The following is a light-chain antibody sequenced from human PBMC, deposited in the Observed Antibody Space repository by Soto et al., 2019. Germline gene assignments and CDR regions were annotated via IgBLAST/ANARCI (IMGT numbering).Light chain of an antibody. CDR1: QSISSW. J-gene: IGKJ4*01. CDR2: KAS. CDR3: QQYNSHSPLT. Sequence: DIQMTQSPSTLSASVGDRVIITCRASQSISSWLAWYQQKSGKAPKLLIYKASSLESGVPSRFSGSGSGTAFTLTISSLQPDDFATYYCQQYNSHSPLTFGGGTKVENK. V-gene: IGKV1-5*03.